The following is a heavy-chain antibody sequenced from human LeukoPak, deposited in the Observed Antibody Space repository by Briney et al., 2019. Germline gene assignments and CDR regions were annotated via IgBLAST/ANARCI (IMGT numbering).Heavy chain of an antibody. D-gene: IGHD3-22*01. CDR2: INPNSGGT. CDR3: ARDKEILIYFDSSGYYFDY. CDR1: GYTFTSYY. J-gene: IGHJ4*02. V-gene: IGHV1-2*02. Sequence: ASVKVSCKASGYTFTSYYMHWVRQAPGQGLEWMGWINPNSGGTNYAQKFQGRVTMTRDTSISTAYMELSRLGSDDTAVYYCARDKEILIYFDSSGYYFDYWGQGTLVTVSS.